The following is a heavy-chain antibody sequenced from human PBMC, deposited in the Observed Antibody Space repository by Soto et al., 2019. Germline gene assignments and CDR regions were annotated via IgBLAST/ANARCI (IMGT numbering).Heavy chain of an antibody. D-gene: IGHD6-19*01. Sequence: EVKLVESGGTLVQPGKSLRLSCAASGFTFEDFAMHWVRQVPGKGLEWVSGISWNSGSIEYADSGKGRFTISRDNVKNVLYLQMKSLKIEDTALYYCAKDAVAVAVTRFENLGQGNPVTVSS. V-gene: IGHV3-9*01. CDR2: ISWNSGSI. CDR1: GFTFEDFA. CDR3: AKDAVAVAVTRFEN. J-gene: IGHJ4*02.